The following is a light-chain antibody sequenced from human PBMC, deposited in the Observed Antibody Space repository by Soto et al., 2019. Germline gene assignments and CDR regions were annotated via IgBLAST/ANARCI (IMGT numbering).Light chain of an antibody. Sequence: EIVMTQSPATLSVSPGERATLSCRASQSVSSNLAWYQHKPGQAPRLLIYGASTRATGIPARFSGGGSGTEFTLTISSLQSEDFVVYYCQQYNSWPPITFGQGTRLEIK. CDR3: QQYNSWPPIT. J-gene: IGKJ5*01. CDR2: GAS. V-gene: IGKV3-15*01. CDR1: QSVSSN.